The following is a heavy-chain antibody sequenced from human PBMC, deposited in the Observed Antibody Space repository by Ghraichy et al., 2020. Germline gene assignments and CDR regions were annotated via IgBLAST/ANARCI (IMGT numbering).Heavy chain of an antibody. Sequence: LSLTCAASGFTFSSYAMSWVRQAPGKGLEWVSAISGSGGSKYYADSVKGRFTISRDNSKNTLYLQMNSLRAEDTAVYYCAKDLGITGTKNAFDIWGQGTMVTVSS. D-gene: IGHD1-20*01. CDR1: GFTFSSYA. V-gene: IGHV3-23*01. J-gene: IGHJ3*02. CDR2: ISGSGGSK. CDR3: AKDLGITGTKNAFDI.